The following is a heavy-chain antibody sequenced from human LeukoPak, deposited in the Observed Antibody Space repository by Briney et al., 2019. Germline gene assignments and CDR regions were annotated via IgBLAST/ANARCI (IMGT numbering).Heavy chain of an antibody. CDR1: GGSISSYY. D-gene: IGHD3-10*01. V-gene: IGHV4-59*01. CDR3: ARSGGSGSYSRWFDP. CDR2: IYYSGST. Sequence: SETLSLTCTVSGGSISSYYWSWIRQPPGKGLEWIGYIYYSGSTNYNPSLKSRATISVDTSKNQFSLKLSSVTAADTAVYYCARSGGSGSYSRWFDPWGQGTLVTVSS. J-gene: IGHJ5*02.